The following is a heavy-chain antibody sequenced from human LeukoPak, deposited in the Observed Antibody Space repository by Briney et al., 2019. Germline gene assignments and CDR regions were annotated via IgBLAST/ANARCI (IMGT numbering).Heavy chain of an antibody. CDR3: AKASGGIAARLDPVWYYYYYMDV. Sequence: GGTLRLSCAASGFTFSSYGMRWVRQAPGKGLEWVSAISGSGGSTYYADSVKGRFTISRDNSKNTLYLQMNSLRAEDTAVYYCAKASGGIAARLDPVWYYYYYMDVWGKGTTVTVSS. V-gene: IGHV3-23*01. D-gene: IGHD6-6*01. CDR1: GFTFSSYG. J-gene: IGHJ6*03. CDR2: ISGSGGST.